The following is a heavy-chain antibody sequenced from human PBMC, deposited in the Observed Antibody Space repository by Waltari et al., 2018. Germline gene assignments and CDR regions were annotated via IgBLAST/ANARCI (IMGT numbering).Heavy chain of an antibody. Sequence: EVQVVESGGGLVQPGGSLKLSCATSGFTLSGSTIHWVRQTSGKGLEWICRIRSKPKNYATRYTASVEGRFTISRDDSENTAYLQMSSLMTEDTAVYYCTGGAVTGTDFWGQGTLVTVSS. CDR1: GFTLSGST. D-gene: IGHD6-13*01. CDR2: IRSKPKNYAT. J-gene: IGHJ4*02. V-gene: IGHV3-73*01. CDR3: TGGAVTGTDF.